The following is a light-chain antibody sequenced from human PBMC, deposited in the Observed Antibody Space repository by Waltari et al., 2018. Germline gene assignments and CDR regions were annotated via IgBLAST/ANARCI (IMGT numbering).Light chain of an antibody. CDR2: YNSDSDK. CDR1: SDINVGEYR. J-gene: IGLJ1*01. Sequence: QAVLTQPSSLSESPGASASLTCTLRSDINVGEYRIYWYQQKPGSPLQYLLMYNSDSDKQKGSGGPSRFSGFKEASANAGILLMSGLQSEDEADYYCMIWHSSAYVFGAGTKVTVL. V-gene: IGLV5-45*02. CDR3: MIWHSSAYV.